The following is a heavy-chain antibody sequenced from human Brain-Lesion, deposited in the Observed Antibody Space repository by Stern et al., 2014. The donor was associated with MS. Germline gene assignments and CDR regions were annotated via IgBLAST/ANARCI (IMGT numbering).Heavy chain of an antibody. CDR3: ASSIVVVPAAENKGFDP. J-gene: IGHJ5*02. CDR2: ISSSSTYM. D-gene: IGHD2-2*01. Sequence: EVQLVESGGGLVKPGGSLRLSCAASGFNLSSYAMNWVRQAPGKGLEWVSYISSSSTYMYHAGSVKGRFTISRDNAKNSLYLQMKSLRAEDTGVYYCASSIVVVPAAENKGFDPWGQGTLVTVSS. V-gene: IGHV3-21*01. CDR1: GFNLSSYA.